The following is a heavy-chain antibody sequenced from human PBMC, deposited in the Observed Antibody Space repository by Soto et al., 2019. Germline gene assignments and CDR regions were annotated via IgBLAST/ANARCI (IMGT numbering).Heavy chain of an antibody. V-gene: IGHV1-69*13. CDR3: AREGSTSFGWFDP. J-gene: IGHJ5*02. CDR2: IIPIFGTA. CDR1: GGTFSSYA. D-gene: IGHD2-2*01. Sequence: SVKVSCKASGGTFSSYAISWVRQAPGQGLEWMGGIIPIFGTANYAQKFQGRVTITADESTSTAYMELSSLRSEDTAVSYCAREGSTSFGWFDPWGQGTLVTASS.